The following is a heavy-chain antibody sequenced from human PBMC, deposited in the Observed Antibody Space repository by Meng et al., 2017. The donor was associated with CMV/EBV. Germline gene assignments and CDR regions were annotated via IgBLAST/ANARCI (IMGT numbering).Heavy chain of an antibody. CDR2: IYYSGST. D-gene: IGHD4-17*01. V-gene: IGHV4-39*07. CDR1: GGSISSSSYY. Sequence: SETLSLTCTVSGGSISSSSYYWGWIRQPPGKGLEWIGSIYYSGSTYYNPSLKSRVTISVDTSKNQFSLKLSSVTAADTAVYYCARDKVSYGDYGYYYGMDVWGQGTTVTVSS. CDR3: ARDKVSYGDYGYYYGMDV. J-gene: IGHJ6*02.